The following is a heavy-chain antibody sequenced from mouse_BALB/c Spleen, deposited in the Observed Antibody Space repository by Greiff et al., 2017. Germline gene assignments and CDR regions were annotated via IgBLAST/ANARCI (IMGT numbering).Heavy chain of an antibody. D-gene: IGHD2-10*02. Sequence: VKLQESGPELVRPGVSVKISCKGSGYTFTDYAMHWVKQSHAKSLEWIGVISTYYGNTNYNQKFKGKATMTVDKSSSTAYMELARLTSEDSAIYYCARGGYGNYFDYWGQGTTLTVSS. CDR2: ISTYYGNT. V-gene: IGHV1-67*01. CDR1: GYTFTDYA. CDR3: ARGGYGNYFDY. J-gene: IGHJ2*01.